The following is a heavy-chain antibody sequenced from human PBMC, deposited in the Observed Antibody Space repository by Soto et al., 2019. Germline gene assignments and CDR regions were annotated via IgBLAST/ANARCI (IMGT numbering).Heavy chain of an antibody. Sequence: QVQLVQSGAEVKKPGASVKVSCKASGYTFTSYGISWVRQAPGQGLECMGWISAYNGNTNYAQKLQGRVTMTTDTSTRTAYMELRSLRSDDTAVYYCASNRQWPNYYFYGMDVWGQGTTVTVSS. CDR1: GYTFTSYG. J-gene: IGHJ6*01. CDR2: ISAYNGNT. CDR3: ASNRQWPNYYFYGMDV. V-gene: IGHV1-18*01. D-gene: IGHD6-19*01.